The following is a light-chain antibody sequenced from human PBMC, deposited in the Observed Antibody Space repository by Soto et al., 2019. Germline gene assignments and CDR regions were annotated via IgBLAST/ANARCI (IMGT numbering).Light chain of an antibody. CDR2: KAS. CDR3: QQYNSLWT. V-gene: IGKV1-5*03. CDR1: QSINSW. Sequence: DIQMTQYPSTLSASVGDRVTITCRASQSINSWLAWYQQKPGKAPKLLIYKASSLESGVPSRFSGSGSGTEFTLTISSLQPDDSATYYCQQYNSLWTFGQGTKV. J-gene: IGKJ1*01.